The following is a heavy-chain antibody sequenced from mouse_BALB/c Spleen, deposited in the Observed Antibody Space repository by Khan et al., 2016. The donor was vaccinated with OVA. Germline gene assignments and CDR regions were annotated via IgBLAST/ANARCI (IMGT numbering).Heavy chain of an antibody. CDR1: GFSLTNYG. CDR2: IWTGGIT. J-gene: IGHJ3*01. V-gene: IGHV2-9*02. D-gene: IGHD2-4*01. CDR3: ARSYDYKVGGFTY. Sequence: VQLQESGPGLVAPSQSLSITCTVSGFSLTNYGVHWVRQPPGKGLEWLGVIWTGGITNYNSALMSRLSISKDNSKSQVFLKMNRLQTDDTAIYYCARSYDYKVGGFTYWGQGTLVTVSA.